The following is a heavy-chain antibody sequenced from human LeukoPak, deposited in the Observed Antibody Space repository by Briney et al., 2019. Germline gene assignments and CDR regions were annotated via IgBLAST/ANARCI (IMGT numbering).Heavy chain of an antibody. J-gene: IGHJ5*02. CDR1: GYSISSGYY. CDR3: ARDQGEWFGVNWFDP. Sequence: SETLSLTCTVSGYSISSGYYWGWIRQPPGKGLELIGSIYRSGSTYYNPSLKSRITISVDTSKNQFSLKLSSVTAADTAVYYCARDQGEWFGVNWFDPWGQGTLVTVSS. D-gene: IGHD3-10*01. V-gene: IGHV4-38-2*02. CDR2: IYRSGST.